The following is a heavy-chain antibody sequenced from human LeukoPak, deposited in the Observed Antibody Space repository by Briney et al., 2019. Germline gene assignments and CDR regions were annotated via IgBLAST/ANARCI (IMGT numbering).Heavy chain of an antibody. CDR1: GFTFSSYA. D-gene: IGHD4-17*01. CDR3: ARSMQVNGDYVWYYFDY. J-gene: IGHJ4*02. Sequence: GGSLRLSCAASGFTFSSYAMNWVRQAPGKGLEWVSAISGSGGSTYYADSLKGRFTISRDNAKNSLYLQMNSLRAEDTAVYYCARSMQVNGDYVWYYFDYWGQGTLVTVSS. CDR2: ISGSGGST. V-gene: IGHV3-23*01.